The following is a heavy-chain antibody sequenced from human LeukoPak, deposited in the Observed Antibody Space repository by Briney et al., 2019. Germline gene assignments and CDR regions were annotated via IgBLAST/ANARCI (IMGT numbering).Heavy chain of an antibody. CDR3: ARVGYYGSGSYFLGFDP. CDR1: GYTFTGYY. D-gene: IGHD3-10*01. Sequence: ASVKVSCKASGYTFTGYYMHWVRQAPGQGREWMGWINPNSGGTNYAQKFQGRVTMTRDTSISTAYMELSRLRSDDTAVYYCARVGYYGSGSYFLGFDPWGQGTLVTVSS. J-gene: IGHJ5*02. V-gene: IGHV1-2*02. CDR2: INPNSGGT.